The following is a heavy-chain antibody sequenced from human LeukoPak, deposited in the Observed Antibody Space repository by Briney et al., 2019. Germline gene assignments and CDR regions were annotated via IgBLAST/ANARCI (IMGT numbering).Heavy chain of an antibody. CDR2: IYDSGST. Sequence: SETLSLTCAVYGGSFSGYYWSWIRQPPGKGLEWIGYIYDSGSTNYNPSLKSRVTISVDTSKNQFSLKLSSVTAADTAVYYCARPVPSRLGWFDPWGQGTLVTVSS. V-gene: IGHV4-59*08. CDR1: GGSFSGYY. J-gene: IGHJ5*02. CDR3: ARPVPSRLGWFDP. D-gene: IGHD1-1*01.